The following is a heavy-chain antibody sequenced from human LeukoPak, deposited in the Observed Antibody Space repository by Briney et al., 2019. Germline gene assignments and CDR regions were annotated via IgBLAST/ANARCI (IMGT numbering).Heavy chain of an antibody. Sequence: SGGSLRLSCAASGFTVSSNYMSWVRQAPGKGLEWVSVIYSGGSTYYADSVKGRFTISRDNSKNTLYLQMNSLRAEDTAVYYCARVLYCSGGSCYDQYFQHWGQGTLVTVSS. CDR3: ARVLYCSGGSCYDQYFQH. V-gene: IGHV3-66*01. CDR1: GFTVSSNY. CDR2: IYSGGST. J-gene: IGHJ1*01. D-gene: IGHD2-15*01.